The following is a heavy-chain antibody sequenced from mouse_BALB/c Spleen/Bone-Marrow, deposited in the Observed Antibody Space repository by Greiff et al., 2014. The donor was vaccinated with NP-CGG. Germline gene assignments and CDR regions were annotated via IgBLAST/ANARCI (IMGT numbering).Heavy chain of an antibody. J-gene: IGHJ2*01. CDR3: ARDHFDY. CDR2: ILPGSATT. Sequence: QVQLKESGAELMKPGASVKISCKATGYTFSSYWIEWIKQRPGHGLEWIGEILPGSATTNYNGRFKGKATFTADTSSNTAYMQLSSLTSEDSAVYYCARDHFDYWGPGTTLTVSS. V-gene: IGHV1-9*01. CDR1: GYTFSSYW.